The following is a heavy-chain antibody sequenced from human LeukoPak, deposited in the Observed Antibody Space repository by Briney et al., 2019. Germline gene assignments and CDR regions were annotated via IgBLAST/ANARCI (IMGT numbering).Heavy chain of an antibody. J-gene: IGHJ4*02. D-gene: IGHD5-18*01. CDR1: GYRFTSYW. Sequence: GESLQISCKGSGYRFTSYWISWVRQLPGKGLEWMGRIDPSDSYTNYSPSFQGHVTISADKSISTAYLQWSSLKASDTAMYYCARQILGDTAMVRDYWGQGTLVTASS. CDR3: ARQILGDTAMVRDY. CDR2: IDPSDSYT. V-gene: IGHV5-10-1*01.